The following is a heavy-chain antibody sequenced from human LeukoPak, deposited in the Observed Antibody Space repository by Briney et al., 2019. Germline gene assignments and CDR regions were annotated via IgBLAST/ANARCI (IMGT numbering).Heavy chain of an antibody. Sequence: SETLSLTCTVSGGSINSYYWSWIRQPPGKGLEWIGYIYYSGSTNYNPSLKSRVTISVDTSKNQFSLKLSSVTAADTAVYYCARRRGAGYSGYDWNFDYWGQGTLVTVSS. CDR2: IYYSGST. J-gene: IGHJ4*02. CDR3: ARRRGAGYSGYDWNFDY. D-gene: IGHD5-12*01. V-gene: IGHV4-59*08. CDR1: GGSINSYY.